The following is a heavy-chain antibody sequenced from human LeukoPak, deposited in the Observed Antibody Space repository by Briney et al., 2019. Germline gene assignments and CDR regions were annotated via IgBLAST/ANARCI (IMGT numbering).Heavy chain of an antibody. CDR1: GGSISSYY. D-gene: IGHD5-12*01. J-gene: IGHJ3*02. CDR2: FYYSGSP. V-gene: IGHV4-59*06. Sequence: SETLSLTCTVSGGSISSYYWSWIRQPPGKGLEWIGYFYYSGSPYYNPSLKSRVTISVDTSENQFSLRLTTVTAADTAVYYCVRSFGGYTGYDGAFDIWGQGTMVTVSS. CDR3: VRSFGGYTGYDGAFDI.